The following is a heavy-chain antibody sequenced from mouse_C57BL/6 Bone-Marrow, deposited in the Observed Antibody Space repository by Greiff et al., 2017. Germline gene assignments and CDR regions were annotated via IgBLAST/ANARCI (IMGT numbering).Heavy chain of an antibody. D-gene: IGHD1-1*01. V-gene: IGHV1-63*01. CDR3: ARYYYGSSYLDY. J-gene: IGHJ2*01. CDR1: GYTFTNYW. CDR2: IYPGGGYT. Sequence: QVQLKQSGAELVRPGTSVKMSCKASGYTFTNYWIGWAKQRPGHGLEWIGDIYPGGGYTNSNEKFKGKATLTAEKSSSTAYMQCSSLTSEDSAIYYCARYYYGSSYLDYGGVGNTLTVSS.